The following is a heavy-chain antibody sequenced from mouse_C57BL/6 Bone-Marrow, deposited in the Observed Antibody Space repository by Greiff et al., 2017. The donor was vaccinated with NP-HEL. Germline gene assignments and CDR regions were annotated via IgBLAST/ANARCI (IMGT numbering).Heavy chain of an antibody. Sequence: EVQGVESGAELVRPGASVKLSCTASGFNIKDDYMHWVKQRPEQGLAWIGWIDPENGDTEYASKFQGKATITADTSSNTAYLQLSSLTSEDTAVYYCTTDTTVVARLWGQGTSVTVSS. CDR3: TTDTTVVARL. CDR2: IDPENGDT. CDR1: GFNIKDDY. J-gene: IGHJ4*01. V-gene: IGHV14-4*01. D-gene: IGHD1-1*01.